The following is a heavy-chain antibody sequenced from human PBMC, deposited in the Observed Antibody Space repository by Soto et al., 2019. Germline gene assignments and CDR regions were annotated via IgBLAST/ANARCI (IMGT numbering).Heavy chain of an antibody. D-gene: IGHD2-2*02. CDR3: ATYTSLDY. CDR2: IYSGGST. V-gene: IGHV3-53*01. J-gene: IGHJ4*02. CDR1: GFTVSNNY. Sequence: PGGSLRLCCAASGFTVSNNYMSWVRQAPGKGLEWVSLIYSGGSTFYADSVKGRFTISRDNSKNTLFLQMNSLRAEDTAVYFCATYTSLDYWGQGTLVTVSS.